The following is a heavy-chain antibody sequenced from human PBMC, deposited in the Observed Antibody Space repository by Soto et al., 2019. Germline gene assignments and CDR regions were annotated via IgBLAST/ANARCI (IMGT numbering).Heavy chain of an antibody. J-gene: IGHJ6*02. V-gene: IGHV3-33*01. CDR1: GFTFSSYG. CDR3: ARDYYDSSGYYWGSYYYGMDV. CDR2: IWYDGSNK. Sequence: GGSLRLSCAASGFTFSSYGMHWVRQAPGKGLEWVAVIWYDGSNKYYADSVKGRFTISRDNSKNTLYLQMNSLRAEDTAVYYCARDYYDSSGYYWGSYYYGMDVWGQGTTVTVSS. D-gene: IGHD3-22*01.